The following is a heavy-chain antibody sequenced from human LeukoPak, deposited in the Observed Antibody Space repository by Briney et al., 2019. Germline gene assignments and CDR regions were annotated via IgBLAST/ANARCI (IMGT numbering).Heavy chain of an antibody. V-gene: IGHV3-23*01. CDR3: AKDNVEMATTFYFDY. Sequence: GGSLRLSCAASGFTFSFYAMGWVRQAPGKGLEWVSAIGGSGVSTYYGDSVKGRFNISRDNSKNTLYLQMNSLRAEDTAVYYCAKDNVEMATTFYFDYWGQGTLVTVAS. J-gene: IGHJ4*02. D-gene: IGHD5-24*01. CDR1: GFTFSFYA. CDR2: IGGSGVST.